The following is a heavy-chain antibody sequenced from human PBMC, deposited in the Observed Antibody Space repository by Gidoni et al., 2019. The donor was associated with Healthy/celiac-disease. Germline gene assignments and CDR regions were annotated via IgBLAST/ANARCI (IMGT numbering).Heavy chain of an antibody. CDR2: IYYSGST. J-gene: IGHJ5*02. CDR3: ARVTYYYDSSGYYPWFDP. Sequence: QVQLQESGPGLVKPSETLSLTCTVSGGSIISYYWSWIRQPPGKGLEWIGYIYYSGSTNYNPSRKSRVTISVDKSKNQFSRKLSSVTAEDTAVYYCARVTYYYDSSGYYPWFDPWGQGTLVTVSS. D-gene: IGHD3-22*01. V-gene: IGHV4-59*01. CDR1: GGSIISYY.